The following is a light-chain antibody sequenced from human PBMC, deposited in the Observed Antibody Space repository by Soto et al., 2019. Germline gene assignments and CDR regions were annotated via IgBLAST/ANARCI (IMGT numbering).Light chain of an antibody. J-gene: IGKJ1*01. CDR1: QSVSSSY. Sequence: ETVLTQSPGTLSLSPGKRATLSCRASQSVSSSYLAWCQQKPGQAPRLLIYDASSRATGIPDRFSGSGSGTDFTLTISRLEPEDFAVYYCQQYVRSPPSWTFGQGTKVEIK. V-gene: IGKV3-20*01. CDR3: QQYVRSPPSWT. CDR2: DAS.